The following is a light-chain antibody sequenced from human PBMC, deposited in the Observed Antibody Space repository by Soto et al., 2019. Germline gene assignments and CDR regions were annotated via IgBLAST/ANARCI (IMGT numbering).Light chain of an antibody. CDR2: GTS. CDR3: QQYGSSAWT. Sequence: EVLLTQSPVTLFLSPGERATLSCRASQSVSNNYLAWYQQKPGQAPRLLIYGTSSRATGIPDRFRGRGSGTDFTLTISRLEAEDFAVYYCQQYGSSAWTFGQGTKVDI. CDR1: QSVSNNY. J-gene: IGKJ1*01. V-gene: IGKV3-20*01.